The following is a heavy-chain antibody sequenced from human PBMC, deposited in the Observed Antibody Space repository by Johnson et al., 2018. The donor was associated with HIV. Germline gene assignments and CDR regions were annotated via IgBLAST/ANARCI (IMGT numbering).Heavy chain of an antibody. CDR3: ARELRGPDAFDI. Sequence: VQLVESGGGVVQPGRSLRLSCAASGFTFSTYTLHWVRLAPGKGLEWVAVISYDGSNKYYADSVKGRFAISRDNSKSTLILQMNGLKDEDTAIYYCARELRGPDAFDIWGQGTMVTVSS. J-gene: IGHJ3*02. V-gene: IGHV3-30*09. CDR2: ISYDGSNK. CDR1: GFTFSTYT.